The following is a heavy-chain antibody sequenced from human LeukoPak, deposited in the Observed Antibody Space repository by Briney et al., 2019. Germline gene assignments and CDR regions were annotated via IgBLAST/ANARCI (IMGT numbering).Heavy chain of an antibody. CDR1: GFTFSDYY. V-gene: IGHV3-30-3*01. CDR3: ARDLSGTSAFDI. Sequence: GGSLRLSCAASGFTFSDYYMSWIRQAPGKGLEWVAVISYDGSNKYYADSVKGRFTISRDNSKNTLYLQMNSLRAEDTAVYYCARDLSGTSAFDIWGQGTMVTVSS. J-gene: IGHJ3*02. CDR2: ISYDGSNK.